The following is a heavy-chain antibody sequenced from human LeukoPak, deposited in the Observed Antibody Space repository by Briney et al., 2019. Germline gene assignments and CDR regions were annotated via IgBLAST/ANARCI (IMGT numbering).Heavy chain of an antibody. Sequence: PGRSLRLSCAASGFTFSSYAMHWVRQAPGKGLEWVAVISYDGSNKYYADSVKGRFTISRDNSKNTLYLQMNSLRADDTSLYYCVKDWESKSSGWLTRNWFDPWGQGTLVTVSS. V-gene: IGHV3-30-3*01. CDR3: VKDWESKSSGWLTRNWFDP. CDR1: GFTFSSYA. J-gene: IGHJ5*02. CDR2: ISYDGSNK. D-gene: IGHD6-19*01.